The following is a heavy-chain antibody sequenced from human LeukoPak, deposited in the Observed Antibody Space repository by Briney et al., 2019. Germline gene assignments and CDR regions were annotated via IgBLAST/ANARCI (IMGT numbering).Heavy chain of an antibody. CDR1: GGSISSYY. J-gene: IGHJ4*02. CDR2: IYYSGST. Sequence: PSETLSLTCTVSGGSISSYYWSWIRQPPGKGLEWIGYIYYSGSTNYNPSLKSRVTISVDTSKNQFSLKLSSVTAADTAVYYCARHDGYDSSGEDYWGQGTLVTVSS. V-gene: IGHV4-59*01. D-gene: IGHD3-22*01. CDR3: ARHDGYDSSGEDY.